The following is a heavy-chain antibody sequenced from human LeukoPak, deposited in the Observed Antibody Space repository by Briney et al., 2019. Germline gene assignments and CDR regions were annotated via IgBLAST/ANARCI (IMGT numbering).Heavy chain of an antibody. CDR3: AKVRGRGYSSSWDGLDFDY. D-gene: IGHD6-13*01. J-gene: IGHJ4*02. Sequence: GALRLSCAASGFTFSSYAMSWVRQAPGKGLEWVSAISGSGGSTYYADSVKGRFTISRDNSKNTLYLQMNSLRAEDTAVYYCAKVRGRGYSSSWDGLDFDYWGQGTLVTVSS. CDR2: ISGSGGST. CDR1: GFTFSSYA. V-gene: IGHV3-23*01.